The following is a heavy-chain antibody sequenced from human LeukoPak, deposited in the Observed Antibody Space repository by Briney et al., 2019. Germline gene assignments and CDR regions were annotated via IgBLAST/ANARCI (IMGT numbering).Heavy chain of an antibody. D-gene: IGHD3-10*01. V-gene: IGHV1-18*01. CDR2: ISAYNGNT. J-gene: IGHJ6*03. CDR1: GYTFTSYG. Sequence: GASVKVSCKASGYTFTSYGISWVRQAPGQGLEWMGWISAYNGNTNYAQKLQGRVTMTTDTSTSTAYMELRSLRSDDTAVYYCARDGGSGSYSIEARYYYYYMDVWGKGTTVTVSS. CDR3: ARDGGSGSYSIEARYYYYYMDV.